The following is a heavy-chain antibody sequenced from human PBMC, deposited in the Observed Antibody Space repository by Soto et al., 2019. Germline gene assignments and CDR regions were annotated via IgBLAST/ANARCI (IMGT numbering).Heavy chain of an antibody. V-gene: IGHV3-13*01. CDR2: IGTAGDT. CDR1: GFTSSSYD. J-gene: IGHJ3*02. D-gene: IGHD3-10*01. CDR3: ARAGPSDAFDI. Sequence: GGSLRLSCAASGFTSSSYDMHWVRQATGKGLEWVSAIGTAGDTYYPGSVKGRFTISRENAKNSLYLQMNSLRAGDTAVYYCARAGPSDAFDIWGQGTMVTVSS.